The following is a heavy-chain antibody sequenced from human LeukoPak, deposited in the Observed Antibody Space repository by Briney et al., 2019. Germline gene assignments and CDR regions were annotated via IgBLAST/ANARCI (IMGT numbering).Heavy chain of an antibody. V-gene: IGHV4-39*01. CDR3: ARLEAAEGGFDY. CDR1: GGSISSSSYY. J-gene: IGHJ4*02. CDR2: IYYSGST. D-gene: IGHD6-13*01. Sequence: PSETLSLTCTVSGGSISSSSYYWGWIRQPPGKGLEWIGSIYYSGSTYYNPSLKSRVTISVDTSKNQFSLKLSSVTAADTAVYYCARLEAAEGGFDYWGQGTLVTVSS.